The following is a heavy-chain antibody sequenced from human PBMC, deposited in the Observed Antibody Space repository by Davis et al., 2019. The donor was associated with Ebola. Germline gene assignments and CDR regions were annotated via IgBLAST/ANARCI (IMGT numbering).Heavy chain of an antibody. CDR3: ARDSPLAGTQYFDY. J-gene: IGHJ4*02. D-gene: IGHD1-1*01. CDR1: GGTFSSYA. V-gene: IGHV1-69*13. Sequence: AASVKVSCKASGGTFSSYAISWVRQAPGQGLEWMGGIIPIFGTANYAQKFQGRVTITADESTSTAYMELSSLRSEDTAVYYCARDSPLAGTQYFDYWGQGTLVTVSS. CDR2: IIPIFGTA.